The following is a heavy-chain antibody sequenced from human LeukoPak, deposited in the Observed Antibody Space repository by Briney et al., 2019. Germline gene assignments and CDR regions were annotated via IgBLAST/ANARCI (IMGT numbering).Heavy chain of an antibody. Sequence: SETLSLTCTVSGGSVSSDSYYWNWIRQPPGKGLEWIGYLHYSGSTNYNPSLKSRVTISIDTSKNQFSLKLSSVTAADTAVYYCARVVTGDDSSGYPSGGDFDYWGQGTLVTVSS. CDR2: LHYSGST. J-gene: IGHJ4*02. CDR3: ARVVTGDDSSGYPSGGDFDY. V-gene: IGHV4-61*01. D-gene: IGHD3-22*01. CDR1: GGSVSSDSYY.